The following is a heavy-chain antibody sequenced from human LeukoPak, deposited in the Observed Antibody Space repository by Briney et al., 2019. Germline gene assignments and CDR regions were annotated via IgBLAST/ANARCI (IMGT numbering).Heavy chain of an antibody. D-gene: IGHD3-22*01. Sequence: SETLSLTCTVSGGSISSYYWSWIRQPPGKGLEWIGYIYNYNPSLKSRVTISVDTSKNQFSLKLNSLTAADTAVYYCARDRDSSGNAVGSFDIWGQGTMVTVSS. V-gene: IGHV4-59*01. J-gene: IGHJ3*02. CDR1: GGSISSYY. CDR2: IY. CDR3: ARDRDSSGNAVGSFDI.